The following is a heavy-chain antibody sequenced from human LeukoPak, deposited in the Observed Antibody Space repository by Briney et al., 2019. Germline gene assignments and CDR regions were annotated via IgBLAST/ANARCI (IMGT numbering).Heavy chain of an antibody. CDR2: ISCYNGDT. Sequence: GASVKVSCKASGYTFNKHGISWVRQAPGQGLEWMGWISCYNGDTHYAQKFQGRVTMTADTSTSTAYVELRSLRSDDTAIYYCARALYSDYYSYLNWFDPWGQGTLVTVSS. D-gene: IGHD5-12*01. J-gene: IGHJ5*02. CDR1: GYTFNKHG. V-gene: IGHV1-18*01. CDR3: ARALYSDYYSYLNWFDP.